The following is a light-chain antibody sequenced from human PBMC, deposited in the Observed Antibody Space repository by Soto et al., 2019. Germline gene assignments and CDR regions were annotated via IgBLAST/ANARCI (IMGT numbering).Light chain of an antibody. J-gene: IGLJ2*01. CDR2: LEHSGNY. CDR3: EAWDSTTRV. Sequence: QLVLTQSASASASLGSSVKLTCTLSSGHSGYIIAWHQQQPGRAPRYLMRLEHSGNYNKGSGVPDRFSGSSSGADRYLTISNLQSEDEADYYCEAWDSTTRVFGGGTKLTVL. CDR1: SGHSGYI. V-gene: IGLV4-60*03.